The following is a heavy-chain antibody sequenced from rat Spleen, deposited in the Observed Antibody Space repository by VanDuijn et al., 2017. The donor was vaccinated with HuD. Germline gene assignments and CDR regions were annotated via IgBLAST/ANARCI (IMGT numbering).Heavy chain of an antibody. V-gene: IGHV5-29*01. CDR2: IRYDGSST. Sequence: EVQLVESGGGLVQPGRSLKLSCAASGFTFSNYGMAWVYQAPTQGLEWVATIRYDGSSTYYRDSVKGRFTISRDNSKNTQSLQMDSLRSEDTATYYCARDGTVVGVMDAWGQGASVTVSS. J-gene: IGHJ4*01. CDR1: GFTFSNYG. D-gene: IGHD1-1*01. CDR3: ARDGTVVGVMDA.